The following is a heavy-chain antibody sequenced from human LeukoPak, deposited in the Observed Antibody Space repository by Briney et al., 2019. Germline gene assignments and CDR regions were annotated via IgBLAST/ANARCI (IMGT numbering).Heavy chain of an antibody. V-gene: IGHV3-73*01. D-gene: IGHD1-26*01. Sequence: GGSLKLSCAASGFTFSGSAIHWVRQSSGKGLEWVGQIDKKDKGYATATAYAASVKGRFTISRDDSINTAYLQMKSLKTEDTAVYYCARDSSGGAFDIWGQGTMVTVSS. CDR1: GFTFSGSA. J-gene: IGHJ3*02. CDR2: IDKKDKGYATAT. CDR3: ARDSSGGAFDI.